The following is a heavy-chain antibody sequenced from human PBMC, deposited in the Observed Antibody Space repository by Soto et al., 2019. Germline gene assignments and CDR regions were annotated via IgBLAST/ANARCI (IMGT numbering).Heavy chain of an antibody. D-gene: IGHD2-2*01. CDR2: ISAYNGNT. V-gene: IGHV1-18*04. CDR1: GYTFTSYG. CDR3: ARDMRGYCSSTSCSDPYNWNYGCDY. Sequence: GASVKVSCKASGYTFTSYGISWVRQAPGQGLEWMGWISAYNGNTNYAQKLQGRVTMTTDTSTSTAYMEPRSLRSDDTAVYYCARDMRGYCSSTSCSDPYNWNYGCDYWGQGTLVTV. J-gene: IGHJ4*02.